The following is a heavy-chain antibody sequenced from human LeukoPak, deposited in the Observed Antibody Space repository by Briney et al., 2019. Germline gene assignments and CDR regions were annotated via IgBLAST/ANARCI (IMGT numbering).Heavy chain of an antibody. J-gene: IGHJ3*02. D-gene: IGHD2-15*01. CDR2: ISYDGSNK. CDR1: GFTFSSYG. Sequence: GRSLRLSCAASGFTFSSYGMHWVRQAPGKGLEWVAVISYDGSNKYYADSVKGRFTISRDNSKNTLYLQMNSLRAEDTAVYYCARRLLGTTAFDIWGQGTMVTVSS. CDR3: ARRLLGTTAFDI. V-gene: IGHV3-30*03.